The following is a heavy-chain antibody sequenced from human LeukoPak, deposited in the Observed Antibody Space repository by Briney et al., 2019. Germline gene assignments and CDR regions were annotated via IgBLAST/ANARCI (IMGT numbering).Heavy chain of an antibody. CDR3: AKDRKKGITMIVYDY. V-gene: IGHV3-30*18. CDR2: ISYDGSNK. CDR1: GFTFSSYA. J-gene: IGHJ4*02. Sequence: GGSLRLSCAASGFTFSSYAMSWVRQAPGKGLEWVAVISYDGSNKYYADSVKGRFTISRDNSKNTLYLQMNSLRAEDTAVYYCAKDRKKGITMIVYDYWGQGTLVTVSS. D-gene: IGHD3-22*01.